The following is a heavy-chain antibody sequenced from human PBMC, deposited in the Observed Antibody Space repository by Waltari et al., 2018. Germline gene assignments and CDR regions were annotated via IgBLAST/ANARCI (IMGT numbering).Heavy chain of an antibody. CDR2: ISGNGDSI. V-gene: IGHV3-64*07. CDR3: ARDGRPYGGPNWFDP. J-gene: IGHJ5*02. D-gene: IGHD3-10*01. CDR1: GFSFSSYA. Sequence: EVQLVESGGGLVQPGGSLRLSCTASGFSFSSYAMHWVRQAPGKGIEYFSVISGNGDSIYYADSVKGRFTISRDNSKNMLYLQMGSLRAEDMAVYYCARDGRPYGGPNWFDPWGQGTLVTVSS.